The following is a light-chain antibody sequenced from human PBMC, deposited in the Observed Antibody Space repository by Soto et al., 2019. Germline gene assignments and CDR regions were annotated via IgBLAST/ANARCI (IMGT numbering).Light chain of an antibody. CDR1: SSNIGAGYD. CDR3: QSYDSSLSGPVV. V-gene: IGLV1-40*01. CDR2: GNS. J-gene: IGLJ2*01. Sequence: QSVLTQPPSVSGAPGQRVIISCTGSSSNIGAGYDVQWYQQLPGTGPKLLIYGNSNRPSGVPDRFSGSKSGTSASLAITGLQAEDEADYYCQSYDSSLSGPVVFGGGTKVTVL.